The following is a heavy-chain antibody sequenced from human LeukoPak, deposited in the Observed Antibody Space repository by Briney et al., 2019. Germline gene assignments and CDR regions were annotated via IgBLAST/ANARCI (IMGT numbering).Heavy chain of an antibody. CDR2: ISWDGDKT. V-gene: IGHV3-43D*03. D-gene: IGHD3-10*01. CDR1: GFTFDDYA. CDR3: TKGRGLLWGGMDV. Sequence: GGSLRLSCAASGFTFDDYAMHWVRQAPGKGLDWVSLISWDGDKTYYADSVKGRFTISRDNSKNSLYLQMDSLRPEDTALYYCTKGRGLLWGGMDVWGQGTTVTVSS. J-gene: IGHJ6*02.